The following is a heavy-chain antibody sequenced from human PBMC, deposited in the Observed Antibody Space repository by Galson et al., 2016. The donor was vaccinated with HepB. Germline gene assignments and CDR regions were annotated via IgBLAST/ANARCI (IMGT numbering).Heavy chain of an antibody. CDR3: ARTAVTGPSFFSF. CDR2: ISTDNGDT. CDR1: GYTFIHYG. J-gene: IGHJ4*02. Sequence: SVKVSCKASGYTFIHYGISWVRQAPGQGLEWMGWISTDNGDTNYAQKFQGRLSMTTDTSTSTAYMELRSLRSDDSTVYYCARTAVTGPSFFSFWGQGTLVSVSS. V-gene: IGHV1-18*01. D-gene: IGHD4-17*01.